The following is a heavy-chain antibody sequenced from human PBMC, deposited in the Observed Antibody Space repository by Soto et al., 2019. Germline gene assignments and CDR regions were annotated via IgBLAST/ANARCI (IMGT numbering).Heavy chain of an antibody. D-gene: IGHD1-7*01. CDR2: ITASGGTT. V-gene: IGHV3-23*01. J-gene: IGHJ3*01. Sequence: GGSLRLSCAASGFTFSSYSMSWVRQAPGKGLEWVAHITASGGTTYYADSVKGRFTISRDTSRDTLHLQMNSLRAEDTALYYCAKCMQAYWNYDAHHLWGQGTMVTVSS. CDR1: GFTFSSYS. CDR3: AKCMQAYWNYDAHHL.